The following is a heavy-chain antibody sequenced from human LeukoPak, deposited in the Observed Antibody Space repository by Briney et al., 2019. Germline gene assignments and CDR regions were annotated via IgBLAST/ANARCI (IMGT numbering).Heavy chain of an antibody. CDR2: MSTDGSST. CDR1: GFIFSSYW. CDR3: ASGIAAPGTRAFDI. J-gene: IGHJ3*02. D-gene: IGHD6-13*01. V-gene: IGHV3-74*01. Sequence: GGSLRLSCAASGFIFSSYWMHWVRQAPGKGLVWVSRMSTDGSSTSYADSVKGRFTISRDNAKNMLYLQMDSLRAEDTAVYYCASGIAAPGTRAFDIWGQGTMVTVSS.